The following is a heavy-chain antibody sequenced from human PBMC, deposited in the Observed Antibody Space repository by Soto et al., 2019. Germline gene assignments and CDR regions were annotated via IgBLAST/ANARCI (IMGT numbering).Heavy chain of an antibody. D-gene: IGHD6-19*01. J-gene: IGHJ3*02. CDR3: ARDRISGGQSSDAFDI. CDR2: INPSVGTA. CDR1: GYTFTSYY. V-gene: IGHV1-46*01. Sequence: GASVKVSCKASGYTFTSYYMHWVRQAPGQGLEWMGRINPSVGTASYAQKFQGRVTITRDASTSTAYMELSSLRSEDTAVYYCARDRISGGQSSDAFDIWGQGTMVTVSS.